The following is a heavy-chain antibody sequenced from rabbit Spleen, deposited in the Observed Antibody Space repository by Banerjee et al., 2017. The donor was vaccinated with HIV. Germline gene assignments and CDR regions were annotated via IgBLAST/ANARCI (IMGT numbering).Heavy chain of an antibody. CDR3: ARGGYGWLLYFAL. CDR1: GFSFSSNW. J-gene: IGHJ6*01. D-gene: IGHD6-1*01. V-gene: IGHV1S45*01. CDR2: IDTNDGDT. Sequence: LEESGGGLVKPGGTLTLTCTVSGFSFSSNWICWVRQAPGKGLEWIACIDTNDGDTDYANWPKGRFTISKTSSTTVTLQMTSLTAADTATYFCARGGYGWLLYFALWGPGTLVTVS.